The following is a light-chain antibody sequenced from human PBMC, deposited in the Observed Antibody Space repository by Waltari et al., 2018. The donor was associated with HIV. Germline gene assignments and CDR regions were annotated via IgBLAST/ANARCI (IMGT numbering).Light chain of an antibody. V-gene: IGKV3-15*01. CDR2: GAS. CDR3: QQYNKWPLT. Sequence: DIVMTQSPATLSVSPGDRVALSCRASQSVGSALAWYQQKPGQVPRLLIYGASTRATGVPARFSGSGSETEFTLTISSLQSEDFAVYYCQQYNKWPLTFGGGTKVEIK. CDR1: QSVGSA. J-gene: IGKJ4*01.